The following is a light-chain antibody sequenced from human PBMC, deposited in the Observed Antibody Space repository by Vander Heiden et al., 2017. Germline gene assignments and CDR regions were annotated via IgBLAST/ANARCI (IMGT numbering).Light chain of an antibody. V-gene: IGKV1-39*01. Sequence: DIQMTQSPSSLSASVGDRVTISCRASQNIDRYLNWYQKKPGKAPKLLIHAATTLHSGTPSRFSGGGSGTDFSLTISRLQRDDFATYYCQQRVNTPIMFGQGTMVDI. CDR2: AAT. J-gene: IGKJ1*01. CDR1: QNIDRY. CDR3: QQRVNTPIM.